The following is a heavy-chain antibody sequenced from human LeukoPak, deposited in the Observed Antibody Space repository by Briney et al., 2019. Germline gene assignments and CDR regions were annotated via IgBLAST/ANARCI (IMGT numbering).Heavy chain of an antibody. CDR1: GGTFSIYA. D-gene: IGHD3-9*01. J-gene: IGHJ3*02. CDR2: ILPIFNKS. V-gene: IGHV1-69*06. Sequence: SVKVSCKASGGTFSIYAVTWVRQAPGHGLEWMGGILPIFNKSNYAQKFQGRVTITADKSTSTAYMELSSLRSEDTAVYYCASSSLLRYFDWLLRYAFDIWGQGTMVTVSS. CDR3: ASSSLLRYFDWLLRYAFDI.